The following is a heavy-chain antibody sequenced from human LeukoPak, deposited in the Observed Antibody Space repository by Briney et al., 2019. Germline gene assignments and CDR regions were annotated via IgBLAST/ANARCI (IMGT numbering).Heavy chain of an antibody. J-gene: IGHJ6*03. Sequence: GASVKVSCKVSGYTLTELSMHWVRQAPGKGLEWMGGFDPEDGETIYAQRFQGRVTMTEDTSTDTAYMELSSLRSEDTAVYYCATESRIAAAGTGYYYYYMDVWGKGTTVTVSS. CDR3: ATESRIAAAGTGYYYYYMDV. CDR1: GYTLTELS. V-gene: IGHV1-24*01. D-gene: IGHD6-13*01. CDR2: FDPEDGET.